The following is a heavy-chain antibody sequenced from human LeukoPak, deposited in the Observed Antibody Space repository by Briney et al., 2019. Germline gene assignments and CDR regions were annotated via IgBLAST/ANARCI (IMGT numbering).Heavy chain of an antibody. D-gene: IGHD5-12*01. Sequence: GGSLRLSCAASGFTFSRYDMTWVRQAPGKGLEWISFINSISSTIYYADSVRGRFTISRDNAKNSLYLQMDSLRAEDTALYYCARDILWIGGQGTLVTVSS. V-gene: IGHV3-48*03. CDR2: INSISSTI. J-gene: IGHJ4*02. CDR3: ARDILWI. CDR1: GFTFSRYD.